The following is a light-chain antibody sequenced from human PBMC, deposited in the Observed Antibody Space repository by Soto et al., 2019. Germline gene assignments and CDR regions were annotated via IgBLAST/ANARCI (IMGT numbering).Light chain of an antibody. Sequence: QSVLTQPPSVSAAPGQEVTISCSGSSSNLGAGYDVHWYQQLPGAAPKLVIFGNRNRPSGVPERFSGSKSGTSASLAITGLQAEDEADYYCQAYDYSLTASVFGGGTKVTVL. CDR1: SSNLGAGYD. V-gene: IGLV1-40*01. CDR3: QAYDYSLTASV. CDR2: GNR. J-gene: IGLJ3*02.